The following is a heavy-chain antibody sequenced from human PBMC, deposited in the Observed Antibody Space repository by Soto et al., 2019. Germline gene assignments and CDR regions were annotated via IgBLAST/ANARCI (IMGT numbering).Heavy chain of an antibody. CDR3: ANHLHDYSTRSPFDY. CDR1: GFTFSSYA. V-gene: IGHV3-23*01. Sequence: GGSLRLSCAASGFTFSSYAMSWVRQAPGKGLEWVSAISGSGGSTYYADSVKGRFTISRDNSKNTLYLQMNSLRAEDTAVYYCANHLHDYSTRSPFDYWGQGTLVTVSS. CDR2: ISGSGGST. D-gene: IGHD4-4*01. J-gene: IGHJ4*02.